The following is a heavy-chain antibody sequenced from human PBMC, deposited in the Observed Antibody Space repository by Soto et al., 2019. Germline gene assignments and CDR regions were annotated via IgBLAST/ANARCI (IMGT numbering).Heavy chain of an antibody. J-gene: IGHJ3*02. V-gene: IGHV3-23*01. CDR1: GFTCSNYD. CDR3: AKATATGGGAFDI. D-gene: IGHD2-8*02. Sequence: VGSLSLSCAASGFTCSNYDMSWVRQAPGKGLEWVSTILVAGSTHYPDSVKGRFTISRDISKNTDFLQMNSLTAGDTAVYYCAKATATGGGAFDICGQGTVVTVSS. CDR2: ILVAGST.